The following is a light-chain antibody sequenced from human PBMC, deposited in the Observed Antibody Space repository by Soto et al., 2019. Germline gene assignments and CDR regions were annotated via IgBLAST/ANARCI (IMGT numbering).Light chain of an antibody. CDR1: RTLGFY. V-gene: IGKV1-39*01. CDR3: QQSLSSPLT. J-gene: IGKJ4*01. Sequence: DIQMAQSPSSRSASLGDRVTITCRASRTLGFYLNWYQQKPGRAPQLLIYTASNLQTGVPSRFSGSGSGTEFTLTISSLQPEDFATYYCQQSLSSPLTFGGGTKV. CDR2: TAS.